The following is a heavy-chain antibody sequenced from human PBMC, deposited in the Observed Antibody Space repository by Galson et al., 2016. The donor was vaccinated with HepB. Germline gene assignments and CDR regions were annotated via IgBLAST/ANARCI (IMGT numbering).Heavy chain of an antibody. Sequence: QSGAEVKKPGESLKISCKASGYSFTVFWIGWVRQMPGKGLGLMGIIYPGNSHTIYSPTFQGQVTISADKSITTAYLQWNTLRASDTAMYYCAAQGGTSFDYWGQGTLVTVSS. D-gene: IGHD2-2*01. CDR1: GYSFTVFW. J-gene: IGHJ4*02. CDR2: IYPGNSHT. CDR3: AAQGGTSFDY. V-gene: IGHV5-51*01.